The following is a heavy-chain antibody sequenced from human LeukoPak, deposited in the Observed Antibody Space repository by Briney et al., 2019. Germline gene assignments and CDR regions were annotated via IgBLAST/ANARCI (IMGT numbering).Heavy chain of an antibody. CDR1: GFTFSSYS. CDR3: ARDMSIAVAGH. V-gene: IGHV3-21*01. D-gene: IGHD6-19*01. J-gene: IGHJ4*02. Sequence: GGSLRLSCAASGFTFSSYSMNWVRQAPGKGLEWVSSISSSSSYIYYADSVKGRFTISRDNAENSLYLQMNSLRAEDTAVYYCARDMSIAVAGHWGQGTLVTVSS. CDR2: ISSSSSYI.